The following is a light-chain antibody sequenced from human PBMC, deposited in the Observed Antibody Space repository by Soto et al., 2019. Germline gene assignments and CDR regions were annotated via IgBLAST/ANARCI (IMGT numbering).Light chain of an antibody. CDR3: QEFGSSWLT. CDR2: GTS. Sequence: ENVLSQSPGTLSLSPGERATLSCRASQTIGSSYLAWYQQTPGHAPRLIIYGTSIRATGIPDRFSGSGSGTDFTLTISRLEPEDFAVYYCQEFGSSWLTFGQGTKVEIK. V-gene: IGKV3-20*01. CDR1: QTIGSSY. J-gene: IGKJ1*01.